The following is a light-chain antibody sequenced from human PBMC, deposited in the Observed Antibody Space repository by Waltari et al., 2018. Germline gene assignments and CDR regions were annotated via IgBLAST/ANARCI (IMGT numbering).Light chain of an antibody. CDR1: QTVNSY. CDR2: DAS. V-gene: IGKV3-11*01. J-gene: IGKJ4*01. Sequence: EIVLTQSPSTLSLSPGQSATRACRASQTVNSYLAWYQQKPGQSPRLLIYDASNRATGIPARFSASGSGTDFTLTISSLETEDFAVYYCQQRAIWPLTFGGGTRVEIK. CDR3: QQRAIWPLT.